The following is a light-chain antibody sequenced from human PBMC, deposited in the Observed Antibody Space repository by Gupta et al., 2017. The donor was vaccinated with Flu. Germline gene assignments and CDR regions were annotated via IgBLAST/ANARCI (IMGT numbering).Light chain of an antibody. CDR2: PVS. CDR3: QQTSANLQS. CDR1: QPVERY. Sequence: ASVGDRVSIAFRARQPVERYVNCYQQNPGRAPQLLIYPVSHLQSGVPSRFGSSGSGPDFTLTISSLLPEDFATHYCQQTSANLQSFGQAT. J-gene: IGKJ2*03. V-gene: IGKV1-39*01.